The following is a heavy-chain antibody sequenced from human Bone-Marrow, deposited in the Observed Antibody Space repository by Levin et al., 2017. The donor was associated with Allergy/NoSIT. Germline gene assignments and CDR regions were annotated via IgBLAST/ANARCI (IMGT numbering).Heavy chain of an antibody. Sequence: SETLSLTCNVSGSSISSGYTWGWIRQVPGKGLEWIGSMFHLGTPSVHPSLKSRVIISVDTDKNQVSLQLTSVTAADTAIYYCAREGGVALPGIDHWGQGILVTVSS. D-gene: IGHD2-21*02. CDR1: GSSISSGYT. V-gene: IGHV4-38-2*02. CDR2: MFHLGTP. CDR3: AREGGVALPGIDH. J-gene: IGHJ4*02.